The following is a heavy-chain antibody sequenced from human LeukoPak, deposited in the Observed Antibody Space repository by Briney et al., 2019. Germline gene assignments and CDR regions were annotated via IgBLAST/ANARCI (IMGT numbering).Heavy chain of an antibody. CDR3: ARGGIAVAGHY. V-gene: IGHV3-48*01. J-gene: IGHJ4*02. D-gene: IGHD6-19*01. Sequence: GGSLRLSCAASGFTFSSYNMNWVRQAPGKGLEWISYISSSSSTINYADSVKGRFTISRDNAKNSLYLQMNSLRGEDAAVYYCARGGIAVAGHYWGQGTLVTVSS. CDR1: GFTFSSYN. CDR2: ISSSSSTI.